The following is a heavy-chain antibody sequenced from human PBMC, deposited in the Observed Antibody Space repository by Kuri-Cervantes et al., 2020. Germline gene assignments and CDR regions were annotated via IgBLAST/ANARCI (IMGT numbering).Heavy chain of an antibody. J-gene: IGHJ4*02. CDR3: ARDAVSATTARVFDY. CDR1: GYSFSSYG. Sequence: ASVKVSCKASGYSFSSYGMNWVRQAPGQGLEWMGWISAYNGNTNYAQKLQGRVTMTTDTSTSTAYMELRSLRSDDTAVYYCARDAVSATTARVFDYWGQGTLVTVSS. CDR2: ISAYNGNT. V-gene: IGHV1-18*01. D-gene: IGHD1-26*01.